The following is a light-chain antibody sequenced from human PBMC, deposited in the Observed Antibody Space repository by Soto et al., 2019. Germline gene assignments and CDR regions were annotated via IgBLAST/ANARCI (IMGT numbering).Light chain of an antibody. V-gene: IGKV1-12*02. CDR3: QQVSSFPFT. CDR2: GAS. J-gene: IGKJ4*01. CDR1: QVISSW. Sequence: EIPMTQSPSSVSASVGDRVTITCRASQVISSWLAWYQQKPGQAPRLLIYGASNLETGVPSRFTGSESGTDFTLTINNLQPEDFATYFCQQVSSFPFTFGGGTKVDIK.